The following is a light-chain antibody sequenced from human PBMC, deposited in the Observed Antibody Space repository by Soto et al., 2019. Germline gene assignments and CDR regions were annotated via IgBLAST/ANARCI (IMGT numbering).Light chain of an antibody. Sequence: QCVLTKAPSGSWAPGGGGTISCSWNRSQICTKYVYWYQQLPGTAPKLLIYRNNQRPSGVPDRFSGSKSGTSASLAISGLRSEDEADYYCAAWDASLSGYVFATGTTVTV. CDR1: RSQICTKY. J-gene: IGLJ1*01. CDR3: AAWDASLSGYV. CDR2: RNN. V-gene: IGLV1-47*01.